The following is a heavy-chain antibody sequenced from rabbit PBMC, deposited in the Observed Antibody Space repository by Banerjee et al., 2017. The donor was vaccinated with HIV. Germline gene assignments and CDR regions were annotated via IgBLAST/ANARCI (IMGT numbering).Heavy chain of an antibody. CDR2: TDTGSSPIT. J-gene: IGHJ4*01. Sequence: QSLEESGGGLVQPEGSLTLTCTASAFSFSNKYVMCWVRQAPGKGLEWIACTDTGSSPITHYASWAKGRFTISKISSTTVTLQMTSLTAADTATYFCARDLAGVIGWNFGLWGPGTLVPS. V-gene: IGHV1S40*01. D-gene: IGHD4-1*01. CDR1: AFSFSNKYV. CDR3: ARDLAGVIGWNFGL.